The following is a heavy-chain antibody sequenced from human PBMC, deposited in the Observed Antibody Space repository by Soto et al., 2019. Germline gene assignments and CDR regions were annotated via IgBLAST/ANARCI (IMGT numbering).Heavy chain of an antibody. V-gene: IGHV1-18*01. Sequence: QVQLVQSGAEVKKPGASVKVSCKASGYTFGTYVISWVRQAPGQGLEWVGWINTYNGNTNYAQRLQGRVTMTTDTSTSTXXXXXXXXXXXXXXXXXXXXXXXXXXXWXQGTLVTVSS. CDR1: GYTFGTYV. CDR3: XXXXXXXXX. CDR2: INTYNGNT. J-gene: IGHJ4*02.